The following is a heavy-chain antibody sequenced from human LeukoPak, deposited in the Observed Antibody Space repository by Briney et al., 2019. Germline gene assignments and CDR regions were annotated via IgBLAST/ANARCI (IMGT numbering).Heavy chain of an antibody. CDR2: ISAYNGKT. CDR3: MRDFRGINNWNDRLDY. J-gene: IGHJ4*02. CDR1: GYSFVSYG. D-gene: IGHD1-20*01. Sequence: ASVNVSCMASGYSFVSYGINWVRQAPGQGLEWMGWISAYNGKTDVAQKLRGRVTMTTDTSTSTAYMELRGLRSDDTAVYYCMRDFRGINNWNDRLDYWGQGTLLTVSS. V-gene: IGHV1-18*01.